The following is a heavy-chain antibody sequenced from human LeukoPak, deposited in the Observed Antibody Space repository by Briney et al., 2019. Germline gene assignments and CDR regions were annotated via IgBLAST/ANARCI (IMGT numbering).Heavy chain of an antibody. CDR2: ITSSSSNI. J-gene: IGHJ4*02. Sequence: GGSLRLSCAASGFTFSTYSMNWVRQAPGKGLVWVSAITSSSSNIYYADSVKGRFTISRDNAKNSLYLQMNSLRAEDTAVYYCTRSNLNDYWGQGTLVTVSS. CDR3: TRSNLNDY. V-gene: IGHV3-21*01. D-gene: IGHD2/OR15-2a*01. CDR1: GFTFSTYS.